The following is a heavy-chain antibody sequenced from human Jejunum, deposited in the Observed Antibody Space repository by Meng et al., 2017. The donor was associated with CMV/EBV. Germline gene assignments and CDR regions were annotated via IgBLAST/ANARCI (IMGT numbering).Heavy chain of an antibody. Sequence: VSSGNYYWSWIRQPPGKGLEWIGYIYYSGRTNSNPSLKSRVTISVDTSKNQFSLNLSSVTAADTAVYFCARAYTYYFDTTGYYLDYWGQGTLVTVSS. J-gene: IGHJ4*02. D-gene: IGHD3-22*01. CDR1: VSSGNYY. CDR3: ARAYTYYFDTTGYYLDY. V-gene: IGHV4-61*01. CDR2: IYYSGRT.